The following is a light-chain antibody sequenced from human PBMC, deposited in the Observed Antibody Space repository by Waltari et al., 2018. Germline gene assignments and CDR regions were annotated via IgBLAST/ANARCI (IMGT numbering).Light chain of an antibody. CDR3: QHYVRLPAT. Sequence: IVLTQSPGTLSLYPGEIATLSCRASQSVSRALAWYQQKPGQAPTLRISGASTRATGIPDRCTGSGSGTDFSLTISSLEPEDFAIYFCQHYVRLPATFGQGTKVEIK. J-gene: IGKJ1*01. CDR2: GAS. V-gene: IGKV3-20*01. CDR1: QSVSRA.